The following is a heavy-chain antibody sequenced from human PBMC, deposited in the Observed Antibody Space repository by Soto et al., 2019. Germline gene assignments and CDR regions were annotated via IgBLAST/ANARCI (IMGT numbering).Heavy chain of an antibody. Sequence: QVQLVESGGGGVQPGRSLRLSCAASGFTFSSYAMHWVRQAPGKGLEWVAVISYDGRNKYYADSVKGRFTISRDNSKNTLYLQMSSLRAEDTAVYCCVKDGSSGWPYYYGMDVWGQGTTVTVSS. CDR3: VKDGSSGWPYYYGMDV. V-gene: IGHV3-30*18. CDR1: GFTFSSYA. CDR2: ISYDGRNK. D-gene: IGHD6-19*01. J-gene: IGHJ6*02.